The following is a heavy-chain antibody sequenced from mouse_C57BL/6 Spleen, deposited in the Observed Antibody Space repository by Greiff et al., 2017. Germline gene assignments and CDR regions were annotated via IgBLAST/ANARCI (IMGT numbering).Heavy chain of an antibody. CDR2: ISFGGSYT. J-gene: IGHJ1*03. CDR3: ARHGDYGSSYRYFDV. V-gene: IGHV5-6*01. CDR1: GFTFSSYC. Sequence: EVKLMESGGDLVKPGGSLKLSCAASGFTFSSYCMSWVRQTPDKRLEWVATISFGGSYTYSPDSVTGRFTISRDNAKNTLYLQKSKQKSEDNAMYYCARHGDYGSSYRYFDVWGTGTTVTVSA. D-gene: IGHD1-1*01.